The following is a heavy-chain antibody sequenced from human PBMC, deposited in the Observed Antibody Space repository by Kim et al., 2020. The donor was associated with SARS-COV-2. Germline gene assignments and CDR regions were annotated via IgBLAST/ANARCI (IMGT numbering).Heavy chain of an antibody. D-gene: IGHD5-12*01. Sequence: GGSLRLSCAASGFTFSSYAMSWVRQAPGKGLEWVSAISGSGGSTYYADSVKGRFTISRDNSKNTLYLQMNSLRAEDTAVYYCAKALTGGSPIVATIYCFDYWGQGTLVTVSS. CDR1: GFTFSSYA. V-gene: IGHV3-23*01. J-gene: IGHJ4*02. CDR3: AKALTGGSPIVATIYCFDY. CDR2: ISGSGGST.